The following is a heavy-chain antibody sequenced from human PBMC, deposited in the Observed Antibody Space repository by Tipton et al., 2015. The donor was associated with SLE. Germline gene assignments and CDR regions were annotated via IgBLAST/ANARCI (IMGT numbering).Heavy chain of an antibody. D-gene: IGHD3/OR15-3a*01. CDR1: GGSFSGYY. CDR3: ARAPGLDRDYYYYYYMDG. CDR2: INHSGST. Sequence: TLSLTCAVYGGSFSGYYWSWIRQPPGKGLEWIGEINHSGSTNYNPSLKSRVTISVDTSKNQFSLKLSSVTAADTAVYYCARAPGLDRDYYYYYYMDGWGKGTSVTVSS. J-gene: IGHJ6*03. V-gene: IGHV4-34*01.